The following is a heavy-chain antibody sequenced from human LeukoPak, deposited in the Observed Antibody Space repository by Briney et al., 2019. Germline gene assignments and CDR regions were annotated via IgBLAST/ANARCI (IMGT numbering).Heavy chain of an antibody. D-gene: IGHD3-3*01. J-gene: IGHJ4*02. Sequence: GGSLRLSCAASGFTFDDYAMHWVRQAPGKGLEWVSGISWNSGSIGYADSVKGRFTISRDNAKNSLYLQMNSLRAEDTALYYCAIDGGFWSGYAYFDYWGQGTLVTVSS. CDR3: AIDGGFWSGYAYFDY. V-gene: IGHV3-9*01. CDR2: ISWNSGSI. CDR1: GFTFDDYA.